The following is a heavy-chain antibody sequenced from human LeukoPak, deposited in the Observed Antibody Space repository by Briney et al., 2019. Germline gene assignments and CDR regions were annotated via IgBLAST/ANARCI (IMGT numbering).Heavy chain of an antibody. D-gene: IGHD5-18*01. V-gene: IGHV4-34*01. J-gene: IGHJ4*02. CDR2: INHSGST. CDR1: GGSFSGYY. CDR3: ATRGMVDTAMDDY. Sequence: SQTLSLTCAVYGGSFSGYYWSWIRQPPGKGLERIGEINHSGSTNYNPSLKSRVTISVDTSKNQFSLKLSSVTAADTAVYYCATRGMVDTAMDDYWGQGTLVTVSS.